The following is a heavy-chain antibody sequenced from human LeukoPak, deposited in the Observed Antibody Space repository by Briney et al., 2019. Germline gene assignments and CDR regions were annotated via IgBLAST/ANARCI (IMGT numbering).Heavy chain of an antibody. CDR3: ASYSGSYYSTDY. J-gene: IGHJ4*02. CDR1: GFTFSSYA. V-gene: IGHV3-30-3*01. CDR2: ISYDGSNK. Sequence: PGGSLRLSCAASGFTFSSYAMRWVRQAPGKGLEWVAVISYDGSNKYYADSVKGRFTISRDNAKNSLYLQMNSLRAEDTAVYYCASYSGSYYSTDYWGQGTLVTVSS. D-gene: IGHD1-26*01.